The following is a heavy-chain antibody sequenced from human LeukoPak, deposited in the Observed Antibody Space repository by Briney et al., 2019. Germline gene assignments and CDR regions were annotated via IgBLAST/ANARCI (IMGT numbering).Heavy chain of an antibody. CDR1: GYTFTSYD. D-gene: IGHD3-10*01. CDR3: ARGHEYYGAGSCHQDYSDYYMDT. Sequence: ASVKVSCKASGYTFTSYDINWVRQATGQGLEWMGRMNPNSGNTGYAQKFQGRVTMTRNTSTSTDYMELSSLRSEDTAAYYCARGHEYYGAGSCHQDYSDYYMDTWGKGTTVTISS. CDR2: MNPNSGNT. J-gene: IGHJ6*03. V-gene: IGHV1-8*01.